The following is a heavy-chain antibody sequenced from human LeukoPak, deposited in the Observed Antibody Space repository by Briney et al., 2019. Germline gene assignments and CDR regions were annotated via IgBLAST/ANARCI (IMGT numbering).Heavy chain of an antibody. V-gene: IGHV3-23*01. D-gene: IGHD3-10*01. J-gene: IGHJ4*02. CDR1: GFIFNNYA. Sequence: GGSLRLSCAASGFIFNNYAMSWVRQAPGKGLEWVSSISGTGVTAYYADSVKGRLAISRDNSKNTLYLQMSSLRAEDTALYYCAKDQRFGDLDDYRGQGTLVTVSS. CDR3: AKDQRFGDLDDY. CDR2: ISGTGVTA.